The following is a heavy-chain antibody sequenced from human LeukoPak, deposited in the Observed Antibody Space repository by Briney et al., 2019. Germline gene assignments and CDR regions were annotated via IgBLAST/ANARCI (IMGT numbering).Heavy chain of an antibody. D-gene: IGHD5-18*01. Sequence: SVKVSCKASGGTFSSYAISWVRQAPGQGLEWTGGIIPIFGTANYAQKFQGRVTITTDESTSTAYMELSSLRSEDTAVYYCAHGSYGPGSFDYWGQGTLVTVSS. CDR2: IIPIFGTA. V-gene: IGHV1-69*05. J-gene: IGHJ4*02. CDR1: GGTFSSYA. CDR3: AHGSYGPGSFDY.